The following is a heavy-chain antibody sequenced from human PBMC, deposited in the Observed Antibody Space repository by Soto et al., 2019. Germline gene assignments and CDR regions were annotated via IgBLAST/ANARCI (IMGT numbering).Heavy chain of an antibody. V-gene: IGHV4-30-4*01. Sequence: SETLSLTCSVSGDSTSTVDYFWAWIRQPPGQALEYIGYIYKSATTYYNPSFESRVAISLDTSKSQFSLNVTSVTAADTAVYFCARGRYCLTGRCFPNWFYSWGQVTLVIVSS. D-gene: IGHD2-15*01. CDR1: GDSTSTVDYF. J-gene: IGHJ5*01. CDR2: IYKSATT. CDR3: ARGRYCLTGRCFPNWFYS.